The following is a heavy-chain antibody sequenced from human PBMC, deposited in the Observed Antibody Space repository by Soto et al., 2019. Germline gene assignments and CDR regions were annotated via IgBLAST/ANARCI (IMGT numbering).Heavy chain of an antibody. V-gene: IGHV1-69*12. CDR3: AQTLGLAVAGPGRFDL. CDR2: ITPMFGTA. D-gene: IGHD6-19*01. J-gene: IGHJ2*01. Sequence: QVQLVQSGAEVKKYGSSVKVSCKASGGTFSRYAISWVRQAPGQGLEWMGGITPMFGTANYAQRFQGRATITADESTSTAYMQLSSLRSDDTAVYYCAQTLGLAVAGPGRFDLWGRSTLVTVSS. CDR1: GGTFSRYA.